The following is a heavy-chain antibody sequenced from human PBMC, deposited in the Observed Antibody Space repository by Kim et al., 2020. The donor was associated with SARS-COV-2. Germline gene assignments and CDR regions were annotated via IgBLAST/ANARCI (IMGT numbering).Heavy chain of an antibody. V-gene: IGHV3-21*01. CDR1: GFTFSSYD. J-gene: IGHJ6*01. Sequence: GGSLRLSCAASGFTFSSYDMSWIRQAPGKGLEWVSSISSSSSYTYYADSVKGRFTISRDNSKNSLYLQMNSLRAEDTAVYYCAKVHAEHLRYYYFGM. CDR2: ISSSSSYT. CDR3: AKVHAEHLRYYYFGM.